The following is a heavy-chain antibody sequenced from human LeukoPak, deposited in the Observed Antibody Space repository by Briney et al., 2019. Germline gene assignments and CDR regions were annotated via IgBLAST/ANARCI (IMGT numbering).Heavy chain of an antibody. CDR2: IRSKAYGGTT. D-gene: IGHD2-2*01. V-gene: IGHV3-49*04. J-gene: IGHJ6*02. CDR1: VFTFCDYA. Sequence: GGSLRLSCTASVFTFCDYAMSWVRQAPGKGLEGVGFIRSKAYGGTTEYAASVKGKFTISRDDSKSIAYLQMNSLKTEDTAVHYCTRFQLAPYYYGMDVWGQGTTVTVSS. CDR3: TRFQLAPYYYGMDV.